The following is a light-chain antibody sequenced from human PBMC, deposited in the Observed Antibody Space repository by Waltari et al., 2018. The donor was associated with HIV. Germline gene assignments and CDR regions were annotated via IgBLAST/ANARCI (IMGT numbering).Light chain of an antibody. CDR2: RDN. J-gene: IGLJ2*01. Sequence: QAGLTQPPSVSKGMRQTATLTCTGNRNNVGNQEAAWPQQHQGHPPKLLSYRDNTRPSGISERFSAARSGNTASLTITGVQPEDEADYFCATWDISLSAVVFGGGTTLTVL. CDR1: RNNVGNQE. CDR3: ATWDISLSAVV. V-gene: IGLV10-54*04.